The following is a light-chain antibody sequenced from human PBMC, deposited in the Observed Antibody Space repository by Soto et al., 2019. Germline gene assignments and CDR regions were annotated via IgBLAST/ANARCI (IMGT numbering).Light chain of an antibody. CDR2: GAS. Sequence: EIVLTQSPGTLSLSPGERATLCCMSSERLSSVYLAWYQQRPGQPPRLLIYGASSRATGIPDRFSGSGSGIDFTLTISRLEPEDFAVYYCQQYGSSPVTFGQGTKVDIK. CDR3: QQYGSSPVT. J-gene: IGKJ1*01. V-gene: IGKV3-20*01. CDR1: ERLSSVY.